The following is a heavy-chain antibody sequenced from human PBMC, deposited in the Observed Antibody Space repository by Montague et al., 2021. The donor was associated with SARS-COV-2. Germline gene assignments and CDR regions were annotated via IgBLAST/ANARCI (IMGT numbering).Heavy chain of an antibody. CDR3: ARVGYNAHPNYWYFDP. D-gene: IGHD5-24*01. V-gene: IGHV4-59*08. J-gene: IGHJ2*01. CDR2: IYYSGST. CDR1: GGSISTYY. Sequence: SETLSLTCTVSGGSISTYYWSWIRQPPGKALEWIGYIYYSGSTNYSPSLKSRETISVDTSKNQFSLKLSSVTAADTAVYYCARVGYNAHPNYWYFDPWGRGTLVTVSS.